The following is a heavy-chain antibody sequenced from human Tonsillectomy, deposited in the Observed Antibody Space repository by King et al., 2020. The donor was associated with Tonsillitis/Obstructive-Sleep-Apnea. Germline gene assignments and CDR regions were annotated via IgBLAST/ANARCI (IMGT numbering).Heavy chain of an antibody. Sequence: VQLQESGPGLVKPSETLSLTCAVSGGSISTSYWSWIRQPPGKGLEWIGHIYYSGSTKYNPSLKSRVTISVDASKKQFSLKLRSVTAADTAVYHCAKHYDFNWFDPWGQGTLVTVSS. D-gene: IGHD3-3*01. CDR1: GGSISTSY. CDR2: IYYSGST. J-gene: IGHJ5*02. CDR3: AKHYDFNWFDP. V-gene: IGHV4-59*01.